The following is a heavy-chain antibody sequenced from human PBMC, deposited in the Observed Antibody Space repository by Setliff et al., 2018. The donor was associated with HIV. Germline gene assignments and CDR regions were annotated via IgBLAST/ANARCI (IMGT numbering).Heavy chain of an antibody. V-gene: IGHV4-39*07. CDR1: GGSISSSSYY. Sequence: SETLSLTCIVSGGSISSSSYYWGWIRQPPGKGLEWIGTVYYSGSTYYNPSLKSRVTISVDTSKNQFSLKLSSVTAADTAVYYCASLMVRGVRWFDPWGQGTLVTVSS. D-gene: IGHD3-10*01. CDR2: VYYSGST. J-gene: IGHJ5*02. CDR3: ASLMVRGVRWFDP.